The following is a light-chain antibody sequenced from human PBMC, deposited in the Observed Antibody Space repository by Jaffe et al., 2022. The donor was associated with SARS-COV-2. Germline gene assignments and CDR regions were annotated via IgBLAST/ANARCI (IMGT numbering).Light chain of an antibody. CDR2: DVS. J-gene: IGLJ3*02. V-gene: IGLV2-14*01. CDR3: SSYTRSDTLV. CDR1: SSDVGGYNY. Sequence: QSALTQPASVSGSPGQSITISCTGTSSDVGGYNYVSWYQQHPGKAPKLIIYDVSNRPSGVSNRFSGSKSGNTASLTISGLQAEDEADYYCSSYTRSDTLVFGGGTKLTVL.